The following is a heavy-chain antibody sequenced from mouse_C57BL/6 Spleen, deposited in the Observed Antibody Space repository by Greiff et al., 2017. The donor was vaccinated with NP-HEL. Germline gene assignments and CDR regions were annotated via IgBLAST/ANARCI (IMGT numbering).Heavy chain of an antibody. CDR3: ARYYSNYEGYAMDY. D-gene: IGHD2-5*01. Sequence: VQLQHSGPELVKPGASVKISCKASGYAFSSSWMNWVKQRPGKGLEWIGRIYPGDGDTNYNGKFKGKATLTADKSSSTAYMQLSSLTSEDSAVYFCARYYSNYEGYAMDYWGQGTSVTVSS. V-gene: IGHV1-82*01. J-gene: IGHJ4*01. CDR2: IYPGDGDT. CDR1: GYAFSSSW.